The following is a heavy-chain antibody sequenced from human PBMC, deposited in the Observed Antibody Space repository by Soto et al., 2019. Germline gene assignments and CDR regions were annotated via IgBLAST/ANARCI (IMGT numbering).Heavy chain of an antibody. CDR1: GFTFISYW. V-gene: IGHV3-7*01. Sequence: PGGALRLSCAASGFTFISYWMSWVLQAPGKGLEWVANIKQDGSEKYYVDSVKGRFTISRDNAKNSLYLQMNSLRAEDTAVYYCSRGRDTPLANWGHGTLVTVSS. J-gene: IGHJ4*01. D-gene: IGHD5-18*01. CDR2: IKQDGSEK. CDR3: SRGRDTPLAN.